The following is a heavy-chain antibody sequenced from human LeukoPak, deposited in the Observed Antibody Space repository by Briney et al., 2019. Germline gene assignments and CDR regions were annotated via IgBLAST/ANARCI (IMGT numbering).Heavy chain of an antibody. CDR2: IYYSGST. J-gene: IGHJ6*03. Sequence: SETLSLTCTVSGGSISSYYWSWIRQPPGKGLEWIGYIYYSGSTNYNPSPKSRVTISVDTSKNQFSLKLSSVTAADTAVYYCARGRSSMVRGYYYYYYMDVWGKGTTVTISS. D-gene: IGHD3-10*01. V-gene: IGHV4-59*01. CDR3: ARGRSSMVRGYYYYYYMDV. CDR1: GGSISSYY.